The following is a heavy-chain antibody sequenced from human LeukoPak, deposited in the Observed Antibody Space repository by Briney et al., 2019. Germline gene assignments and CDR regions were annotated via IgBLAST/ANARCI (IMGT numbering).Heavy chain of an antibody. CDR1: GYTFTGYY. CDR2: INPNSGGT. CDR3: ALGAGMVVAATQS. V-gene: IGHV1-2*02. D-gene: IGHD2-15*01. Sequence: ASVTVSFKASGYTFTGYYMHWVRQAPGQGLEWMGWINPNSGGTNYAQKFQGRVTMTRDTSISTAYMELSRLRSDDTAVYYCALGAGMVVAATQSWGQGTLVTVSS. J-gene: IGHJ5*02.